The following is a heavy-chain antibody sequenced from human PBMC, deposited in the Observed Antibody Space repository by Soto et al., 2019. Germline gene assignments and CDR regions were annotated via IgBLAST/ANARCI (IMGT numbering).Heavy chain of an antibody. D-gene: IGHD5-18*01. CDR1: GFTFSSYA. Sequence: PGGSLRLSCAASGFTFSSYAMSWVRQAPGKGLEWVSCISGSGVTTYYADSVKGRFTISRDNSKNTLYLQMNSLRDEDTAVYYCAKESYTYELWGAFDIWGQGTMFTVS. V-gene: IGHV3-23*01. J-gene: IGHJ3*02. CDR2: ISGSGVTT. CDR3: AKESYTYELWGAFDI.